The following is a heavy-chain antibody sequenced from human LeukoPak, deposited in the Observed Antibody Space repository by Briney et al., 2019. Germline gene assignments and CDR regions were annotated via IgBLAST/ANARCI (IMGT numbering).Heavy chain of an antibody. CDR1: GFTFSSYG. CDR3: AKDSMDIVVVPAAIHDYYYYYMDV. CDR2: IRYDGSNK. D-gene: IGHD2-2*02. Sequence: GGSLRLSCAASGFTFSSYGMHWVRQAPGKGLEWVAFIRYDGSNKYYADSVKGRFTISRDNSKNTLYLQMNSLRAEDTAVYYYAKDSMDIVVVPAAIHDYYYYYMDVWGKGTTVTVSS. J-gene: IGHJ6*03. V-gene: IGHV3-30*02.